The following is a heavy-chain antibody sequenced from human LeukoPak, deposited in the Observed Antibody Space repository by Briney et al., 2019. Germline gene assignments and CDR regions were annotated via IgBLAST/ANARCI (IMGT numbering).Heavy chain of an antibody. V-gene: IGHV3-30-3*01. CDR1: GFTFSSYA. J-gene: IGHJ4*02. D-gene: IGHD4-17*01. CDR2: ISYDGSNK. Sequence: GRSLRLSCAASGFTFSSYAMHWVRQAPGKGLEWVAVISYDGSNKYYADSVKGRFTISRDNAKNSLYLQMNSLRAEDTAVYYCARADDYGDYYFDYWGQGTLVTVSS. CDR3: ARADDYGDYYFDY.